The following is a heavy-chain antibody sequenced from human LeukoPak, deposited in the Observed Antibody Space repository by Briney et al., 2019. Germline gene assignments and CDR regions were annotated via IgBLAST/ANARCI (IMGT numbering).Heavy chain of an antibody. V-gene: IGHV1-69*05. D-gene: IGHD3-3*01. CDR1: GGTFSSYA. CDR2: IIPIFGTA. CDR3: ARNGGITIFGVVPYFDY. J-gene: IGHJ4*02. Sequence: ASVKVSCKASGGTFSSYAISWVRQAPGQGLEWMGGIIPIFGTANCAQKFQGRVTITTDESTSTAYMELSSLRSEDTAVYYCARNGGITIFGVVPYFDYWGQGTLVTVSS.